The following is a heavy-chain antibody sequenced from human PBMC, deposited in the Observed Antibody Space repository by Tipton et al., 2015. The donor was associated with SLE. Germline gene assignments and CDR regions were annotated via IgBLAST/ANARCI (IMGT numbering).Heavy chain of an antibody. V-gene: IGHV4-59*12. Sequence: TLSLTCTVSGGSISSYYWSWIRQPPGKGLEWIGYIYYSGSTNYNPSLKSRVTMSLDTSKNQFSLKLSSVTAADTAVYYCARSGPPTLRDRLLGAFDIWGQGTLVTVSS. CDR3: ARSGPPTLRDRLLGAFDI. CDR2: IYYSGST. J-gene: IGHJ3*02. CDR1: GGSISSYY. D-gene: IGHD3-22*01.